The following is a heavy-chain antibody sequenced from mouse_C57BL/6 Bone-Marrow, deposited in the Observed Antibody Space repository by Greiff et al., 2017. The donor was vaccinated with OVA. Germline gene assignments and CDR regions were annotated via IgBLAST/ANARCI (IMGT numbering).Heavy chain of an antibody. Sequence: EVKVVESGGDLVKPGGSLKLSCAASGFTFSSYGMSWVRQTPDKRLEWVATISSGGSYTYYPDSVKGRFTISRDNAKNTLYLQMSSLKSEDTAMYYCARLYYGNFYFDCWGQGTTLTVSS. D-gene: IGHD2-1*01. CDR1: GFTFSSYG. CDR3: ARLYYGNFYFDC. V-gene: IGHV5-6*01. J-gene: IGHJ2*01. CDR2: ISSGGSYT.